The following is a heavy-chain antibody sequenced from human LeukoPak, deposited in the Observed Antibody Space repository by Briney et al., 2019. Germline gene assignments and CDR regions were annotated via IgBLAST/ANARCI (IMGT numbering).Heavy chain of an antibody. CDR1: GGSFSGYY. Sequence: SETLSLTCAVYGGSFSGYYWIWIRQPPGKGVEWIGEINHSGSTNYNPSLKSRVTISVDTSKNQFSLKPSTVTAADTAVYYCARRTDTAMEFDYWGQGTLVTVSP. D-gene: IGHD5-18*01. V-gene: IGHV4-34*01. CDR2: INHSGST. CDR3: ARRTDTAMEFDY. J-gene: IGHJ4*02.